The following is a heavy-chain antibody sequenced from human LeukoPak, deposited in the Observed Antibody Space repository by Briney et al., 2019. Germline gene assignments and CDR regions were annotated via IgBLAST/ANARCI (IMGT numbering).Heavy chain of an antibody. CDR2: INTNTGNP. D-gene: IGHD3-10*01. V-gene: IGHV7-4-1*02. CDR3: ARDPAGMSFPEGIYGMDV. J-gene: IGHJ6*02. Sequence: ASVKVSCKASGYTFTSYAMNWVRQAPGQGLEWMGRINTNTGNPTYAQGFIGRIVFSLDTPVSTAYLQISSLKAEDTAVYYCARDPAGMSFPEGIYGMDVWGQGTTVTVSS. CDR1: GYTFTSYA.